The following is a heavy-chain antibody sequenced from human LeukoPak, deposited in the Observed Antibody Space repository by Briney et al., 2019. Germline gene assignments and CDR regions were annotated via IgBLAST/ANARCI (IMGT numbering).Heavy chain of an antibody. Sequence: GGSLRLSCAASGFTFSSYAMHWVRKAPGKGLEWVAVISYDGSNKYYADSVKGRFTISRDNSKNTLYLQMNSLRAEDTAVYYCARDESLLRLGTPTSWGQGTLVTVSS. CDR1: GFTFSSYA. D-gene: IGHD3-16*01. CDR2: ISYDGSNK. CDR3: ARDESLLRLGTPTS. V-gene: IGHV3-30*04. J-gene: IGHJ5*02.